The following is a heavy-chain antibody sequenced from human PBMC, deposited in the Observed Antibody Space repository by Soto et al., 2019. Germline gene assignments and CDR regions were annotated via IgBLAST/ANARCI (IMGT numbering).Heavy chain of an antibody. CDR1: GGTFTSTA. D-gene: IGHD6-13*01. CDR2: IIPVLGTP. Sequence: QVLLVQSSAEVKKPGSSVKVSCKASGGTFTSTAFSWVRQAPGQGLEWRGGIIPVLGTPNYAQKFQARLTVTADASTTTVHMELSSLRSDDTAVYYCASSAGLDHLLNYYGLNVWGQGTTVTV. J-gene: IGHJ6*02. V-gene: IGHV1-69*01. CDR3: ASSAGLDHLLNYYGLNV.